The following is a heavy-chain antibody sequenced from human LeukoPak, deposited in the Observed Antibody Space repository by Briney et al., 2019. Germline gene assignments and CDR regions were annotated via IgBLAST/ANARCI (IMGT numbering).Heavy chain of an antibody. D-gene: IGHD5-18*01. CDR1: GGSFSGYY. CDR2: IYHSGST. V-gene: IGHV4-34*01. Sequence: SETLSLTCAVYGGSFSGYYWSWIRQPPGRGLEWIGSIYHSGSTYYNPSLKSRVTISVDTSKNQFSLKLSSVTAADTAVYYCARENSYGGTYYFDYWGQGTLVTVSS. J-gene: IGHJ4*02. CDR3: ARENSYGGTYYFDY.